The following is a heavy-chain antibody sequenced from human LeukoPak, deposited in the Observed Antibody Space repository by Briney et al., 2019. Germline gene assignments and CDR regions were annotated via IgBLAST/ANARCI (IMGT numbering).Heavy chain of an antibody. CDR2: IYHSGST. V-gene: IGHV4-30-2*01. CDR3: ARAPYHCSSTSCYRGIIDY. J-gene: IGHJ4*02. CDR1: GGSISSGGYS. Sequence: SETLSLTCAVSGGSISSGGYSWSWIRQPPGKGLEWIGYIYHSGSTYYNPSLKSRVTISVDRSKNQFSLKLSSVTAADTAVYYCARAPYHCSSTSCYRGIIDYWGQGTLVTVSS. D-gene: IGHD2-2*01.